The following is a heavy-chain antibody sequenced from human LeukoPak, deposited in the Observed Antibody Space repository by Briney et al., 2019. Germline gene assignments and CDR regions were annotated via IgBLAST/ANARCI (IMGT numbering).Heavy chain of an antibody. CDR1: GGSISSYY. J-gene: IGHJ6*03. V-gene: IGHV4-59*01. CDR3: ARFVGDSSSWYQRLHNYYMDV. Sequence: PSETLSLTCTVSGGSISSYYWSWIRQPPGKGLEWIGYIYYSGSTNYNPSLKSRVTISVDTSKNQFSLKLSSVTAADTAVYYCARFVGDSSSWYQRLHNYYMDVWGKGTTVTISS. D-gene: IGHD6-13*01. CDR2: IYYSGST.